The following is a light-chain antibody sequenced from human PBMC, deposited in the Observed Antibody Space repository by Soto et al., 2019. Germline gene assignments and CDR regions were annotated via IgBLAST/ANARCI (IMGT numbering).Light chain of an antibody. CDR2: DGS. CDR1: NIGIYS. CDR3: QVWDNNGGHNYV. J-gene: IGLJ1*01. V-gene: IGLV3-21*02. Sequence: SYELTQPPSVSVAPGQTARITCGGNNIGIYSVHWYQQRPCQAPVLVVYDGSDRPSGIPERFSGSNSGNTATLTIGRVEAADEAEYYCQVWDNNGGHNYVFGTGTKVTVL.